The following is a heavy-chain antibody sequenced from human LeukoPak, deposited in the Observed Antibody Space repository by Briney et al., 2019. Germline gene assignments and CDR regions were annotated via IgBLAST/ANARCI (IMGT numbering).Heavy chain of an antibody. CDR3: ARDVVVAATPLNWFDP. CDR2: ISAYNGNT. Sequence: ASVKVSCKASGYTFTSYGISWVRQAPGQGLEWMGWISAYNGNTNYAQKLQGRVTMTTDTSTSTAYMELRSLRSDDTAVYYCARDVVVAATPLNWFDPWGQGTLVTVSS. D-gene: IGHD2-15*01. V-gene: IGHV1-18*01. CDR1: GYTFTSYG. J-gene: IGHJ5*02.